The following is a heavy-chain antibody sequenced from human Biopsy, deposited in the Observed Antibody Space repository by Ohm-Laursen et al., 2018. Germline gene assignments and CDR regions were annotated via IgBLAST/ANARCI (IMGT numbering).Heavy chain of an antibody. Sequence: PRLSCAAFEFTFSGYSMNWVRQAPGRGLEWVSYINVYSNKKYYADSVKGRFIVSRDNDKNSLYLQMNSLRAEDTAVYHCARSPGRDRMDVWGQGTTVSVSS. V-gene: IGHV3-48*04. CDR2: INVYSNKK. D-gene: IGHD1-14*01. J-gene: IGHJ6*02. CDR3: ARSPGRDRMDV. CDR1: EFTFSGYS.